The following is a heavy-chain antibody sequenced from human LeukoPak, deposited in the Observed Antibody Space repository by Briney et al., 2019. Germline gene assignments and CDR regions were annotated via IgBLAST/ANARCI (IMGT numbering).Heavy chain of an antibody. Sequence: GGSLRLSCVASGFTFSSYAMHWVRQAPGKGLEWVAVISYDGSNKYYADSAKGRFTISRDNSKNTLYLQMNSLRAEDTAVYYCARDRSYSSSSGMDVWGKGTTVTVSS. D-gene: IGHD6-13*01. CDR1: GFTFSSYA. CDR3: ARDRSYSSSSGMDV. CDR2: ISYDGSNK. V-gene: IGHV3-30*01. J-gene: IGHJ6*04.